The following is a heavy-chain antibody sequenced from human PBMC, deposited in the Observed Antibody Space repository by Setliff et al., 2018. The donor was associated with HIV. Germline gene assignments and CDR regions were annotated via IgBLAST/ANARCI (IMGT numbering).Heavy chain of an antibody. CDR1: GGSFSDYY. D-gene: IGHD6-13*01. V-gene: IGHV4-34*01. CDR2: INHRGST. Sequence: SETLSLTCAVSGGSFSDYYWTWIRQSPGKGLEWIGEINHRGSTNYNPSPKSRVTVSVDTSKNQFSLKLGSVTAAETAVSYCARESPSSSWFYFDFWGQGTRVTV. J-gene: IGHJ4*01. CDR3: ARESPSSSWFYFDF.